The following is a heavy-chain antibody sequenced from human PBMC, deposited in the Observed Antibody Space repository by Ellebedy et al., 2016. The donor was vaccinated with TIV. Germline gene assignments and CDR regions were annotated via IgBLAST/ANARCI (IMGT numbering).Heavy chain of an antibody. CDR1: GFIFSTYS. D-gene: IGHD1-26*01. CDR2: IRTSTNSI. CDR3: ARGGAGFDSMNRELSFDS. J-gene: IGHJ4*02. V-gene: IGHV3-48*02. Sequence: GESLKISXAASGFIFSTYSMNWVRQAPGKGQEWVAFIRTSTNSISYADSVKGRFTISRDDADNSLYLQMDSLRDEDTAVYYCARGGAGFDSMNRELSFDSWGQGTLVTVSS.